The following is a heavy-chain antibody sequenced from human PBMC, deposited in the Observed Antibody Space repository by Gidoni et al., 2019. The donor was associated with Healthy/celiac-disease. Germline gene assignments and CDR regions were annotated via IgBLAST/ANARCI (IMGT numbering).Heavy chain of an antibody. Sequence: EVQLVESGGGLVKPGGSLRLSCAASGFTFSSYSMNWVRQAPGKGLECVSSISSSSSYIYYADSVKGRFTISRDNAKNSLYLQMNSLRAEDTAVYYCAREGYYYDSSGYYPVWFDPWGQGTLVTVSS. V-gene: IGHV3-21*01. J-gene: IGHJ5*02. CDR2: ISSSSSYI. D-gene: IGHD3-22*01. CDR1: GFTFSSYS. CDR3: AREGYYYDSSGYYPVWFDP.